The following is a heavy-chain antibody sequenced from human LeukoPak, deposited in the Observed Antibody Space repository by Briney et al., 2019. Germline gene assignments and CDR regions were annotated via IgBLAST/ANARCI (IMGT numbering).Heavy chain of an antibody. V-gene: IGHV4-4*07. D-gene: IGHD3-10*01. CDR2: IYTSGST. CDR3: ARDLAYGSGMGYFDY. J-gene: IGHJ4*02. Sequence: PSETLSLTCTVSGGSISSYYWSWIRQPAGKGLEWIGRIYTSGSTNSNPSLKSRVTMSVDTSKNQFSLKLSSVTAADTAVYYCARDLAYGSGMGYFDYWGQGTLVTVSS. CDR1: GGSISSYY.